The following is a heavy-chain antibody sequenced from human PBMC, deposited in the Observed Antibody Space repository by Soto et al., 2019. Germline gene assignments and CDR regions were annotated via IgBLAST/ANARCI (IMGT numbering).Heavy chain of an antibody. Sequence: ASVKVSCKASGYTFTGYYIHWVRQAPGQGLEWMGCTNPNSGGTNYAQKFQGWVTMTRDTSINTAYLELSRLKSDDTAVYYCARADYYGSGSPDNWFDPWGQGTLVTVSS. J-gene: IGHJ5*02. V-gene: IGHV1-2*04. CDR2: TNPNSGGT. CDR1: GYTFTGYY. D-gene: IGHD3-10*01. CDR3: ARADYYGSGSPDNWFDP.